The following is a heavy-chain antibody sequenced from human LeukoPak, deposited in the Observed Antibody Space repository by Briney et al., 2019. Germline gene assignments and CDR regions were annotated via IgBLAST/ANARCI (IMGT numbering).Heavy chain of an antibody. Sequence: ASETLSLTCTVSGGSISSYYWSWIRQPPGKGLEWIGYIYYSGSTNYNPSLKSRVTISVDTSKNQFSLKLSSVTAADTAMYYCARHENGGNSVLDWFDPWGQGTLVTVSS. CDR1: GGSISSYY. CDR3: ARHENGGNSVLDWFDP. D-gene: IGHD4-23*01. CDR2: IYYSGST. J-gene: IGHJ5*02. V-gene: IGHV4-59*08.